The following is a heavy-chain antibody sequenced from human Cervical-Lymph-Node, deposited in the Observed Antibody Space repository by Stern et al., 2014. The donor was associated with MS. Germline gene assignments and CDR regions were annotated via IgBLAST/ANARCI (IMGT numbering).Heavy chain of an antibody. J-gene: IGHJ4*02. V-gene: IGHV4-61*02. CDR2: LHASGAT. D-gene: IGHD1-26*01. CDR1: GASISSGTSY. CDR3: ARGHWELLGNNYFDS. Sequence: VHLVESGPGLVKPSQTLSLTCTVSGASISSGTSYWSWIRQPAGGGLEWIGRLHASGATYYNPSLKSRVTISGDTSQNQFPLNLNSVTAADTAVYYCARGHWELLGNNYFDSWGQGTLVNVSS.